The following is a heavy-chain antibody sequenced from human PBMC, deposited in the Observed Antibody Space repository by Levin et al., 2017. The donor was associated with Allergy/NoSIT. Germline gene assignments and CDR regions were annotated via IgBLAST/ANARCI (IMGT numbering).Heavy chain of an antibody. V-gene: IGHV3-53*01. Sequence: GESLKISCAASGFTVSSNYMSWVRQAPGKGLEWVSVIYSGGSTYYADSVKGRFTISRDNSKNTLYFQMNSLRAEDTAVYYCARGLYYGSGSYYPGYHYGMDVWGQGTTVTVSS. J-gene: IGHJ6*02. D-gene: IGHD3-10*01. CDR2: IYSGGST. CDR3: ARGLYYGSGSYYPGYHYGMDV. CDR1: GFTVSSNY.